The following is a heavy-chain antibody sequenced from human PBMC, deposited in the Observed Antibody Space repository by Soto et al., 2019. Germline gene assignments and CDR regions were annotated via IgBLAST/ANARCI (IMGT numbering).Heavy chain of an antibody. V-gene: IGHV3-23*01. CDR3: ATGAPPPPSNYSGLDL. CDR2: ITGSGGAT. CDR1: TFTFKIYV. Sequence: EMQLSESGGGLVQPGGSLRLSCTASTFTFKIYVMNWVRQVPGKGLEWGAAITGSGGATYYAESVKGRFTVSRDNSKNPLYLQMNSLRVDDTAVYFCATGAPPPPSNYSGLDLWGQGTTVTVS. D-gene: IGHD3-10*01. J-gene: IGHJ6*02.